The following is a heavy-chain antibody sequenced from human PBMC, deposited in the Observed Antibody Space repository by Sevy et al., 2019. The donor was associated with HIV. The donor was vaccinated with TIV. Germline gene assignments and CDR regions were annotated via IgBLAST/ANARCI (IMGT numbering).Heavy chain of an antibody. CDR1: GFTFSYYT. CDR2: ISSGSSYI. V-gene: IGHV3-21*01. CDR3: ARSLDYYARSGANDY. D-gene: IGHD3-22*01. J-gene: IGHJ4*02. Sequence: GGCLRLSCAASGFTFSYYTMKWVRQAPGKGLEWVSSISSGSSYISYGESVKGRFTISRDNAKNSLFLQMNSLRAEDTAVYYCARSLDYYARSGANDYWGQGTLVTVSS.